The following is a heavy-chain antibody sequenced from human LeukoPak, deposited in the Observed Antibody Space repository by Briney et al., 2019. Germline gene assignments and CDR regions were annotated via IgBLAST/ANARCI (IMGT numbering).Heavy chain of an antibody. J-gene: IGHJ4*02. D-gene: IGHD2-15*01. CDR3: ARALDVGARFDY. CDR2: ISYDGTNK. V-gene: IGHV3-30-3*01. Sequence: PGRSLRLSCTASGFTFSTYAMHWVRQAPGKGLEWVAVISYDGTNKYYADSMKGRFTISRDNSKNTLYLQMNSLRAEDTAVYYCARALDVGARFDYWGQGTLVTVSS. CDR1: GFTFSTYA.